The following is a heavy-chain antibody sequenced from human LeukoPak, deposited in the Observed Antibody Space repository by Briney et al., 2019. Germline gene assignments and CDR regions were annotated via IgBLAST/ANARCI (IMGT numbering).Heavy chain of an antibody. Sequence: ASVKVSCKASGGTFSSYAISWVRQAPGQGLEWMGWIGAYNGNTNYAQKLQGRVTMTTDTSTSTAYMELRSLRSDDTAVYYCAREGSGDYFDYWGQGTLVTVSS. D-gene: IGHD3-10*01. V-gene: IGHV1-18*01. CDR2: IGAYNGNT. J-gene: IGHJ4*02. CDR1: GGTFSSYA. CDR3: AREGSGDYFDY.